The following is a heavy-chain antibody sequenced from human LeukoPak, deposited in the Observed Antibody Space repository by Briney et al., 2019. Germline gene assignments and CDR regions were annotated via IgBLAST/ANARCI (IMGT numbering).Heavy chain of an antibody. V-gene: IGHV3-30*03. Sequence: GGSLRLSCAASGFTFSSYGMHWVRQAPGKGLEWVAVISYDGSNKYYADSVKGRFTISRDNSTNTLYLQMNSLRAEDTAVYYCEAPGGYFDYWGQGTLVTVSS. CDR2: ISYDGSNK. J-gene: IGHJ4*02. D-gene: IGHD3-10*01. CDR3: EAPGGYFDY. CDR1: GFTFSSYG.